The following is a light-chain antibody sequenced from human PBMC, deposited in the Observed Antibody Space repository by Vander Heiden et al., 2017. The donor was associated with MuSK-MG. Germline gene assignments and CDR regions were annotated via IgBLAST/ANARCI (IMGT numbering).Light chain of an antibody. Sequence: SVLPQPASVSGSPGQSITISCSGTIRNLGGYDYVSWYQQTPGKAPKLIIYDVSNRPSGVSDRFSGSKSGNTASLTISGLHVDDEADYYCASYTTTSALYVFGSGTQVTVL. CDR1: IRNLGGYDY. J-gene: IGLJ1*01. CDR2: DVS. CDR3: ASYTTTSALYV. V-gene: IGLV2-14*01.